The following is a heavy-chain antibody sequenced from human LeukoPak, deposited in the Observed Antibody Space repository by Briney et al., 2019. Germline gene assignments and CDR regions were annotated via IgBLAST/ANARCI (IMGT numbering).Heavy chain of an antibody. Sequence: PGGSLRLSCAASGFTFSSYGMHWVRQAPGKGLEWVAFIRYDGSNKYYADSVKGRFTISRDNAKNSLYLQMNSLRAEDTAVYYCARSFLEWLLYPYNWFDPWGQGTLVTVSS. J-gene: IGHJ5*02. V-gene: IGHV3-30*02. CDR2: IRYDGSNK. D-gene: IGHD3-3*01. CDR1: GFTFSSYG. CDR3: ARSFLEWLLYPYNWFDP.